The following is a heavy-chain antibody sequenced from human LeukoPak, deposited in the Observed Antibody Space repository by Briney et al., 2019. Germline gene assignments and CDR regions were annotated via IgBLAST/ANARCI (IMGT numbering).Heavy chain of an antibody. CDR1: GFTFSSYA. Sequence: GSLRLSCAASGFTFSSYAMHWVRQAPGKGLEWVAVISYDGSNKYYADSVKGRFTISRDNSKNTLYLQMNSLRAEDTAVYYYARDTNVLLWFGELSSGWGAFDIWGQGTMVTVSS. V-gene: IGHV3-30*04. CDR2: ISYDGSNK. J-gene: IGHJ3*02. CDR3: ARDTNVLLWFGELSSGWGAFDI. D-gene: IGHD3-10*01.